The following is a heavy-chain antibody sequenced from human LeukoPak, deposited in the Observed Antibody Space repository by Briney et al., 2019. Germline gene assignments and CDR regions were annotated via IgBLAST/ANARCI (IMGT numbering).Heavy chain of an antibody. CDR2: ISYDGNNK. J-gene: IGHJ4*02. D-gene: IGHD3-9*01. Sequence: PGGSLRLSCVASGFTFSRYVTHWVRQAPGKGLEWVAFISYDGNNKYYADSVKGRFTISRDNSKNTLYLQMNSLRTEDTAVYYCATESMLDWSGFDYWGQGTLVTVSS. V-gene: IGHV3-30*04. CDR1: GFTFSRYV. CDR3: ATESMLDWSGFDY.